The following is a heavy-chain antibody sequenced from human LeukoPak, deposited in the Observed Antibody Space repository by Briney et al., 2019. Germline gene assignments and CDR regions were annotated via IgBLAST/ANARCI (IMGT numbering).Heavy chain of an antibody. D-gene: IGHD4-17*01. CDR3: ADLRDKNYGDYFDY. CDR1: GFTFSSYA. V-gene: IGHV3-23*01. Sequence: GGSLRLSCAASGFTFSSYAMSWVRQAPGKGLEWVSAISGSGGSTYYADSVKGRLTISRDNSKNTLYLQMNSLRAEDTAVYYCADLRDKNYGDYFDYWGQGTLVTVSS. CDR2: ISGSGGST. J-gene: IGHJ4*02.